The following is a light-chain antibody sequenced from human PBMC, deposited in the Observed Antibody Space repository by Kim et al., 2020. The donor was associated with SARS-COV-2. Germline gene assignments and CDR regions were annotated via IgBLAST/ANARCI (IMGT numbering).Light chain of an antibody. CDR1: SSDVGGYNY. Sequence: QSVTISCTGTSSDVGGYNYVSWYQQHPGKAPKLMIYDVSKRPSGVPDRFSGSKSGNTASLTISGLQAEDEADYYCCSYAGRTRVFGGGTQLTVL. V-gene: IGLV2-11*01. CDR2: DVS. J-gene: IGLJ2*01. CDR3: CSYAGRTRV.